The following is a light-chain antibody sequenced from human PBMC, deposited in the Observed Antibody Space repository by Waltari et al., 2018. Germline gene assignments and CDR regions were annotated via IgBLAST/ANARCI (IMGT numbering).Light chain of an antibody. Sequence: DIVMTQSPLSLPVTPGEPASISCRSSQSLLHRNGYNNLDWYLQKSGQSPQLLMYLGSSRASGVPDRFSGSGSGTDFTLKISRVEAEDVGVYYCMQALQTPLTFGGGTKVEIK. CDR2: LGS. J-gene: IGKJ4*01. CDR1: QSLLHRNGYNN. CDR3: MQALQTPLT. V-gene: IGKV2-28*01.